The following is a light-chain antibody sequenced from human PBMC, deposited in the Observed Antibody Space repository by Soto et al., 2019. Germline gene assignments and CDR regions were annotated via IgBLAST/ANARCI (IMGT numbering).Light chain of an antibody. CDR3: QHSGDFRWT. J-gene: IGKJ1*01. Sequence: EIVLTQSACTLVLSAGDRATLSCRASQSVNKAYLVWYQVKTGQAPRRLIYGASSRATGIPDRFSGRGFGTDFNLTISRLETEDFAVYYCQHSGDFRWTFGQGTKVDIK. CDR2: GAS. CDR1: QSVNKAY. V-gene: IGKV3-20*01.